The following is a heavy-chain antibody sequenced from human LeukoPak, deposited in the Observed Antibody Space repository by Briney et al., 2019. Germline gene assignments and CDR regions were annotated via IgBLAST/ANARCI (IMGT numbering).Heavy chain of an antibody. Sequence: SETLSLTCTVSGGSISSSSYYWGWIRQPPGKGLEWIGSIYYSGSTYYNPSLKSRITISVYTSKNQFSLKLSSVTAADTAVYYCARHGPPSDISFDYWGQGTLVTVSS. V-gene: IGHV4-39*01. J-gene: IGHJ4*02. CDR2: IYYSGST. D-gene: IGHD3-9*01. CDR1: GGSISSSSYY. CDR3: ARHGPPSDISFDY.